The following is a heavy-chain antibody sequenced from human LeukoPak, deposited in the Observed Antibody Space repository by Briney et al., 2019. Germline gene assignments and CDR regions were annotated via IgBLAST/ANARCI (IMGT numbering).Heavy chain of an antibody. D-gene: IGHD6-6*01. CDR3: ASWVAAPPGYWYFDL. CDR1: GYSLSSGYY. V-gene: IGHV4-38-2*02. J-gene: IGHJ2*01. Sequence: SETLSLTCIVSGYSLSSGYYWGWIRQPPGKGLEWIGNIHHSGSTYYNPSLKSRVTISVDTSKNQLSLKLSSVTAADTAVYYCASWVAAPPGYWYFDLWGRGTLVTVSS. CDR2: IHHSGST.